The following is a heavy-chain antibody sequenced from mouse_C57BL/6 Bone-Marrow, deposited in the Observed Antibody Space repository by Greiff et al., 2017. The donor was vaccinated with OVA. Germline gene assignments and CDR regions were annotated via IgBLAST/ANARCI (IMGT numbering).Heavy chain of an antibody. CDR3: ARSYGSSPRFAY. CDR1: GYSFTGYY. Sequence: EVQLVESGPELVKPGASVKISCKASGYSFTGYYMNWVKQSPEKSLEWIGEINPSTGGTTYNQKFKAKATLTVDKSSSTAYMQLKSLTSEDSAVYYCARSYGSSPRFAYWGQGTLVTVSA. CDR2: INPSTGGT. J-gene: IGHJ3*01. V-gene: IGHV1-42*01. D-gene: IGHD1-1*01.